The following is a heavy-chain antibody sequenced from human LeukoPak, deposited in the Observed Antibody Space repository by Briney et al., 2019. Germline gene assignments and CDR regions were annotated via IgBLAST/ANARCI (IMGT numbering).Heavy chain of an antibody. D-gene: IGHD3-9*01. V-gene: IGHV4-30-2*01. Sequence: SQTLSLTCAVSGGXISSGGYSWSWIRQPPGKGLEWIGYIYPSANTYYNPSLKGPVTISVDKTKNQFSLKLSSVTAADTAVYYCAKEGGYYNILTGYSPGAFDIWGQGTMVTVSS. CDR1: GGXISSGGYS. J-gene: IGHJ3*02. CDR2: IYPSANT. CDR3: AKEGGYYNILTGYSPGAFDI.